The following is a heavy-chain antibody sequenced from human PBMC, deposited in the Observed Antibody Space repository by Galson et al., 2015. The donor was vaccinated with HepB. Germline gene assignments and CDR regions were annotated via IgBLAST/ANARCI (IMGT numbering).Heavy chain of an antibody. Sequence: SLRLSCAASGFTFSSYSMNWVRQAPGKGLEWVSSISSSSSYIYYADSVKGRFTISRDNAKNSLSLQMNSLRAEDTAVYYCARPDLAYFDYWGQGTLVTVSS. J-gene: IGHJ4*02. CDR3: ARPDLAYFDY. V-gene: IGHV3-21*01. CDR2: ISSSSSYI. CDR1: GFTFSSYS.